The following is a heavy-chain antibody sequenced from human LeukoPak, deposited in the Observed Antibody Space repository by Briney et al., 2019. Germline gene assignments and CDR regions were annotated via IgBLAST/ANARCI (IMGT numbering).Heavy chain of an antibody. D-gene: IGHD3-10*01. CDR1: GFTFSSYD. CDR3: AGEYYGSGSYYDCYYYYMDV. V-gene: IGHV3-7*01. CDR2: IKQDGSEK. Sequence: GGSLRLSCAASGFTFSSYDMSWVRQAPGKGLEWVANIKQDGSEKYYVDSVKGRFTISRDNAKNSLYLQMNSLRAEDTAVYYCAGEYYGSGSYYDCYYYYMDVWGKGTTVTISS. J-gene: IGHJ6*03.